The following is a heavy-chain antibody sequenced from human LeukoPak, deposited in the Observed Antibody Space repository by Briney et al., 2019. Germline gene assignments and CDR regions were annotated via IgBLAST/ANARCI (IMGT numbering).Heavy chain of an antibody. CDR2: IIPIFGTA. CDR3: ARASITIFGAYYYFDY. CDR1: GGNFSSYA. D-gene: IGHD3-3*01. V-gene: IGHV1-69*01. Sequence: SVKVSCKASGGNFSSYAISWVRQAPGQGLEWMGGIIPIFGTANYAQKFQGRVTITADESTSTAYVELSSLRSEDTAVYYCARASITIFGAYYYFDYWGQGTLVTVSS. J-gene: IGHJ4*02.